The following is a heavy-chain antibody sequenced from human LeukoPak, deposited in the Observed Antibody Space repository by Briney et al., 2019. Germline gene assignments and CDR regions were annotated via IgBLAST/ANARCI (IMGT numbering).Heavy chain of an antibody. D-gene: IGHD6-19*01. CDR3: ARVRRTSSGWYYFDY. CDR1: GGSFSGYY. V-gene: IGHV4-59*10. Sequence: PSETLSLTCAVYGGSFSGYYWSWIRQPAGKGLEWIGRIYTSGSTNYNPSLKSRVTMSVDTSKNQFSLKLSSVTAADTAVYYCARVRRTSSGWYYFDYWGQGTLVTVSS. CDR2: IYTSGST. J-gene: IGHJ4*02.